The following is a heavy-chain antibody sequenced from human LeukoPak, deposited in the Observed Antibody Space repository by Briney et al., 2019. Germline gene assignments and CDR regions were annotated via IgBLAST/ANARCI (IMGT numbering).Heavy chain of an antibody. D-gene: IGHD3-16*01. V-gene: IGHV5-51*01. J-gene: IGHJ4*02. CDR1: GYRLTSYW. CDR3: ARLGSLGDYFDY. Sequence: PGEXXXXSCKGSGYRLTSYWIGWVRPMPGKGLEWMGIIYPGDSDTRYSPSFQGQVTISADKSISTAYLQWSSLKASDTAMYYCARLGSLGDYFDYWGQGTLVTVSS. CDR2: IYPGDSDT.